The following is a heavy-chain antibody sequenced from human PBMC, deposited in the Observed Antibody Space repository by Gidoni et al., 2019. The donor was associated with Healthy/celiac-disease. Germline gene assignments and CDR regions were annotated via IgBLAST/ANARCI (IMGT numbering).Heavy chain of an antibody. CDR1: GFTFSSYA. Sequence: EVQLVESGEGLVQPGGSLRLSCAASGFTFSSYAMHWVRQAPGKGLEYVSAISSNGGSTYYADSVKGRFTISRDNSKNTLYLQMGSLRAEDMAVYYCARGRDYYDSSGYYFSAFDIWGQGTMVTVSS. D-gene: IGHD3-22*01. CDR2: ISSNGGST. J-gene: IGHJ3*02. V-gene: IGHV3-64*02. CDR3: ARGRDYYDSSGYYFSAFDI.